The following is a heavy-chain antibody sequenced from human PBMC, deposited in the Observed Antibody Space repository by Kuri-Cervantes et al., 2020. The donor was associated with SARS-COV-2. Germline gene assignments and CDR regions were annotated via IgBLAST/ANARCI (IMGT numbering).Heavy chain of an antibody. CDR3: ARTGYLFDY. CDR2: IYNSGST. V-gene: IGHV4-39*01. D-gene: IGHD6-25*01. CDR1: GGSISSSSYY. J-gene: IGHJ4*02. Sequence: SETLSLTCTVSGGSISSSSYYWGWIRQPPGKGLEWIGSIYNSGSTYYNPSLKSRVTISVDTSKNQFSLKLSSVTAADTAVYYCARTGYLFDYWGQGTLVTVSS.